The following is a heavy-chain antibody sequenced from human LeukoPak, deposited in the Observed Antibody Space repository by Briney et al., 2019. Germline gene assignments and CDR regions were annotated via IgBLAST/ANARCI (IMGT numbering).Heavy chain of an antibody. CDR3: ARDSVKRLQGYYGSGSSSLRLKERYFDY. CDR1: GYTFTSYG. CDR2: ISAYNGNT. D-gene: IGHD3-10*01. Sequence: ASVKVSCKASGYTFTSYGISWVRQAPGQGLEWMGWISAYNGNTNYAQKLQGRVTMTTDTSTSTAYMELRSLRSDNTAVYYCARDSVKRLQGYYGSGSSSLRLKERYFDYWGQGTLVTVSS. J-gene: IGHJ4*02. V-gene: IGHV1-18*01.